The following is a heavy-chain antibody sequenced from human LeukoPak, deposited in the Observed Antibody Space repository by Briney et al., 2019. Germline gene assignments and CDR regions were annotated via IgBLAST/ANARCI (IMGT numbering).Heavy chain of an antibody. Sequence: PSETLSLTCTVSGGSISSYYWSWIRQPPGKGLEWIGYIYYSGSTNYNPSLKSRVTMSVDTSKNQFSLKLSSVTAADTAVYYCARELPAASDWFDPWGQGTLVTVSS. J-gene: IGHJ5*02. CDR3: ARELPAASDWFDP. V-gene: IGHV4-59*12. D-gene: IGHD2-2*01. CDR2: IYYSGST. CDR1: GGSISSYY.